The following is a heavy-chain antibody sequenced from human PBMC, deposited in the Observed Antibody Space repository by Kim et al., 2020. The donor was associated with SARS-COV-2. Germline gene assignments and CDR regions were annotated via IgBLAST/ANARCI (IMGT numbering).Heavy chain of an antibody. V-gene: IGHV6-1*01. CDR1: GDSVSSDRTS. CDR3: ARDEIVAASDPSFDY. CDR2: TYYRSRYYY. D-gene: IGHD5-12*01. Sequence: SQTLSLTCAISGDSVSSDRTSWSWIRQSPSRGFEWLGRTYYRSRYYYDYATSVKGRITITADTPNNQFSLHLTSVTPEDTAIYYCARDEIVAASDPSFDYWGQGTRVTVSS. J-gene: IGHJ4*02.